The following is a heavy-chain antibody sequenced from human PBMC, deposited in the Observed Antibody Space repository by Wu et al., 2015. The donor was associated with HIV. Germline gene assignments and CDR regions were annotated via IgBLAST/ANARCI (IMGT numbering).Heavy chain of an antibody. J-gene: IGHJ6*02. CDR2: IIPIFGTA. Sequence: QVQLVQSGAEVKKPGSSVKVSCKASGGTFSSYAISWVRQAPGQGLEWMGGIIPIFGTANYAQKFQGRVTITTDESTSTAYMELSSLTSEDTGVYYCARNTGSVATSLYSLGVWGQGTTVTVSS. D-gene: IGHD6-19*01. CDR1: GGTFSSYA. CDR3: ARNTGSVATSLYSLGV. V-gene: IGHV1-69*05.